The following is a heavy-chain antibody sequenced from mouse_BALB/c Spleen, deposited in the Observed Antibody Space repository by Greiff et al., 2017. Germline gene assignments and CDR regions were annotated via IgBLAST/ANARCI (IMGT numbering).Heavy chain of an antibody. J-gene: IGHJ3*01. CDR3: AEAGYDGYGKFAD. Sequence: VQLQQSGAELMKPGASVKISCKATGFTFSSYWIEWVKQRPGHGLEWIGEIVPGSGSTNYNEKFKGKATFTADTSSNTAYMQLSSLTSEDSAVYSCAEAGYDGYGKFADWGQGTLVTVSA. D-gene: IGHD2-2*01. CDR1: GFTFSSYW. CDR2: IVPGSGST. V-gene: IGHV1-9*01.